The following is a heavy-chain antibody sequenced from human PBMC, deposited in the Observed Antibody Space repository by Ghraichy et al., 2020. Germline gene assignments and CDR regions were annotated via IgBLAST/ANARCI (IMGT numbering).Heavy chain of an antibody. J-gene: IGHJ6*02. CDR3: ASAGSYYYYGMDV. Sequence: SETLSLTCAVYGGSFSGYYWSWIRQPPGKGLEWIGEINHSGSTNYNPSLKSRVTISVDTSKNQFSLKLSSVTAADTAVYYCASAGSYYYYGMDVWGQGTTVTVSS. CDR2: INHSGST. CDR1: GGSFSGYY. V-gene: IGHV4-34*01. D-gene: IGHD2-15*01.